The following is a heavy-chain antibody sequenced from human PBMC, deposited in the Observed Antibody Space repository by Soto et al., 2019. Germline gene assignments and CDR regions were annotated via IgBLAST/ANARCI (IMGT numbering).Heavy chain of an antibody. D-gene: IGHD2-21*02. V-gene: IGHV4-59*08. CDR2: IYYSGAT. Sequence: PSETLSLTCTVSGGSLSPYYWSWIRQPPGKGLEWIGYIYYSGATNYNPSLKSRLTISVDMSKNQFSLKLSSVTAADTAVYYCARRLGGGNSGYFDSWGQGTLVTVSS. J-gene: IGHJ4*02. CDR3: ARRLGGGNSGYFDS. CDR1: GGSLSPYY.